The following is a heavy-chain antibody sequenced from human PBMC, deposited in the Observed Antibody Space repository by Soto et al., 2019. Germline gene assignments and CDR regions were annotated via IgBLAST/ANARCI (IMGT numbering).Heavy chain of an antibody. CDR2: IYYSGST. CDR3: ARVKSHSTVTTIWFDP. J-gene: IGHJ5*02. V-gene: IGHV4-30-4*01. Sequence: SETLSLTCTVSGGSISSGDYYWSWIRQPPGKGLEWIGYIYYSGSTYYNPSLKSRVTISVDTSKNQFSLKLSSVTAADTAVYYCARVKSHSTVTTIWFDPWGQGTLVTVSS. CDR1: GGSISSGDYY. D-gene: IGHD4-17*01.